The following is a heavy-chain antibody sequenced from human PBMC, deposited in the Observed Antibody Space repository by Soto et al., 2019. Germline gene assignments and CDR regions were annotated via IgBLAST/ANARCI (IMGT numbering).Heavy chain of an antibody. CDR3: ARASSHHDGFDM. V-gene: IGHV1-3*01. CDR1: GYTFSTYT. Sequence: QVHLVQSGAEVKKPGASVKVSCKASGYTFSTYTMHWVRQAPGQRFEWMGWVNAGNGDTRYSQKFQGRVTITRDTFATTGYMELSSLTSEDTAVYYCARASSHHDGFDMWGQGTKVTVSS. CDR2: VNAGNGDT. J-gene: IGHJ3*02.